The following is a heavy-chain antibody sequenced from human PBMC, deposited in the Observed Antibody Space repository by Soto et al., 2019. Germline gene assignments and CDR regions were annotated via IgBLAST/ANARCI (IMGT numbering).Heavy chain of an antibody. Sequence: QLQLQESGPGLVKPSETLSLTCTVSGGSISSSSYYWGWIRQPPGKGLEWIGSIYYSGSTYYNPSPKSRVTIAVDTSKNQFSMKRSSVTAADTAVYYCAGTRDGVFLEWLPLAEYFQHWGQGTLVTVSS. CDR1: GGSISSSSYY. V-gene: IGHV4-39*01. CDR3: AGTRDGVFLEWLPLAEYFQH. J-gene: IGHJ1*01. CDR2: IYYSGST. D-gene: IGHD3-3*01.